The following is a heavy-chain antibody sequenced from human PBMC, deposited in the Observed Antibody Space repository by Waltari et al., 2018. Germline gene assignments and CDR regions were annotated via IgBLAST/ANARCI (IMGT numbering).Heavy chain of an antibody. J-gene: IGHJ5*02. CDR2: ISRNSDAI. D-gene: IGHD3-16*01. CDR1: GFTFGDYT. CDR3: TRDFWA. V-gene: IGHV3-9*01. Sequence: EVKLVESGGGLVQPGRSLRLSCIASGFTFGDYTMSWVRQAPGKGLEWVSGISRNSDAIGYADSVKGRFTISRDNAKNSLYLQMDGLRSEDTALYYCTRDFWAWGQGTLVTVSS.